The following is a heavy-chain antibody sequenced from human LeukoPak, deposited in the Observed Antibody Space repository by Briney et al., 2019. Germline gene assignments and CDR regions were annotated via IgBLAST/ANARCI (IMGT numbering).Heavy chain of an antibody. Sequence: SETLSLTCSVSGGSISSYYWRWLRQPAGKGLEWIGRIHTRGGTEYNRSLKNRVTRSIDTSKNQFSLKLISVTAADTAVYFCARDDNSGYSDDAFDIWGQGTLVTVSS. J-gene: IGHJ3*02. D-gene: IGHD5-12*01. CDR2: IHTRGGT. CDR3: ARDDNSGYSDDAFDI. CDR1: GGSISSYY. V-gene: IGHV4-4*07.